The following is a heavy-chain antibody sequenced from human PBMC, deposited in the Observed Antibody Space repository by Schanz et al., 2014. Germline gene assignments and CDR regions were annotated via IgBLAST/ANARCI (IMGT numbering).Heavy chain of an antibody. CDR1: GYTFNNYTYV. D-gene: IGHD5-12*01. CDR3: ARDFSAYVGNYFDY. Sequence: QVLQVQSGSELKKPGTSVKVSCKASGYTFNNYTYVMIWVRQAPGQGLEWMGWMNPNSGNPGFAQKFRGRVTMTRNTSMSTAYIELHILTSEDTAVYYCARDFSAYVGNYFDYWGQGTLVTVSS. V-gene: IGHV1-8*01. CDR2: MNPNSGNP. J-gene: IGHJ4*02.